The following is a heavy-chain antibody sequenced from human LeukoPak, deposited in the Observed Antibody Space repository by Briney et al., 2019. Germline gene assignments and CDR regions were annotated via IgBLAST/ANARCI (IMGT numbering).Heavy chain of an antibody. CDR1: GFIFSSYW. Sequence: GGSLRLSCAASGFIFSSYWMNWVRQAPGKGLEWVANINQDGSEKNYEDSVKGRFTISRDNAKNSLYLQMSSLRAEDTAVYYCARYPSGYDRGFDYWGQGTLVTVSS. CDR2: INQDGSEK. V-gene: IGHV3-7*04. CDR3: ARYPSGYDRGFDY. D-gene: IGHD5-12*01. J-gene: IGHJ4*02.